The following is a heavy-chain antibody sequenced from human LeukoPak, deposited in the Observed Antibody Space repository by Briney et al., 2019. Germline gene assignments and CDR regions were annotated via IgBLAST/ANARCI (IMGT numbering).Heavy chain of an antibody. CDR2: IYYSGST. CDR1: GGSISSDY. V-gene: IGHV4-59*01. CDR3: ARVCDDSSGCLDY. D-gene: IGHD3-22*01. Sequence: PSETLSLTCSVSGGSISSDYWSWVRQPPGKGRERSGYIYYSGSTNYNPSLQSRVTISVDTSKNQSSLKLSSVTAADTAVYYCARVCDDSSGCLDYWGQGTLVTVSS. J-gene: IGHJ4*02.